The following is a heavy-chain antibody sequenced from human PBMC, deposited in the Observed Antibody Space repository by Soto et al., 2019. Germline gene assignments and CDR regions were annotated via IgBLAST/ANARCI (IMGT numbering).Heavy chain of an antibody. CDR3: ARAAHALYYYDSSGLDY. V-gene: IGHV1-18*01. CDR2: ISAYNGNT. CDR1: GYTFTSYG. J-gene: IGHJ4*02. Sequence: GASVKVSCKASGYTFTSYGISWVRQAPGQGLEWMGWISAYNGNTNYAQKLQGRVTMTTDTSTSTAYMELRSLRSDDTAVYYCARAAHALYYYDSSGLDYGGQGTLVPVSS. D-gene: IGHD3-22*01.